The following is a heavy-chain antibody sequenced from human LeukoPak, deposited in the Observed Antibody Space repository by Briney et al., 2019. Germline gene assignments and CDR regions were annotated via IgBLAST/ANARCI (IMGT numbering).Heavy chain of an antibody. Sequence: GGPLTLSCAPSGFTFTDYSMNWVRQAPGKGLEWVAHISTVSTYTHYTDSVKGRFTISRDNRKNLLYLQMSSLGAEDTAVYYCARDGSGFYHYYYMDVWGKGTTVTVSS. CDR1: GFTFTDYS. D-gene: IGHD6-25*01. J-gene: IGHJ6*03. CDR2: ISTVSTYT. CDR3: ARDGSGFYHYYYMDV. V-gene: IGHV3-21*01.